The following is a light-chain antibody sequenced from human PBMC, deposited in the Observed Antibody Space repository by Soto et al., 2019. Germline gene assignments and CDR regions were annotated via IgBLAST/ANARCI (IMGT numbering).Light chain of an antibody. V-gene: IGKV1-5*03. Sequence: DIQITQAPSTLSASVGDRVTITCRASQSISSWLAWYQQKPGKAPKLLIYKASSLESGVPSRFSGSGSGTKFTLTISSLQPDDFANYCSHQYNSYSYTFGQGTKVDIK. J-gene: IGKJ2*01. CDR2: KAS. CDR1: QSISSW. CDR3: HQYNSYSYT.